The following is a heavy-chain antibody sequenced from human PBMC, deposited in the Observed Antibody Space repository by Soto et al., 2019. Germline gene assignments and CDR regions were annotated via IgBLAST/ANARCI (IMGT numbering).Heavy chain of an antibody. J-gene: IGHJ6*02. CDR2: ISGSGGST. D-gene: IGHD6-13*01. V-gene: IGHV3-23*01. CDR1: GFTFSSYA. Sequence: GGSLRLSCAASGFTFSSYAMSWVRQAPGKGLEWVSAISGSGGSTYYADSVKGRFTISRDNSKNTLYLQMNSLRAEDTAVYYCDXHVAXYSXRWFHSHYYGMDVRGQRTTVNVSS. CDR3: DXHVAXYSXRWFHSHYYGMDV.